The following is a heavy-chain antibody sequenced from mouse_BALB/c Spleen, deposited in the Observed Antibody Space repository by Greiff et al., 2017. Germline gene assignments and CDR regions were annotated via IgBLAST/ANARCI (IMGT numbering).Heavy chain of an antibody. Sequence: QVQLQQPGAELVRPGASVKLSCKASGYTFTSYWINWVKQRPGQGLEWIGNIYPSDSYTNYNQKFKDKATLTVDKSSSTAYMRLSSPTSEDSAVYYCTRLDGSSYNYWGQGTTLTVSS. CDR1: GYTFTSYW. CDR2: IYPSDSYT. CDR3: TRLDGSSYNY. J-gene: IGHJ2*01. V-gene: IGHV1-69*02. D-gene: IGHD1-1*01.